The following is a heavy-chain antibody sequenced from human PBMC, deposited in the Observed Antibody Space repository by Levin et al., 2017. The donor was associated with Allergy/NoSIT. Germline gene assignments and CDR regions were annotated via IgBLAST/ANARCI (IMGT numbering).Heavy chain of an antibody. CDR2: IYAGGDTT. J-gene: IGHJ4*02. CDR1: GFTFSSYT. CDR3: AKNGPSGSRNYDY. Sequence: GGSLRLSCAGSGFTFSSYTMSWVRQAPGKGLEWVSVIYAGGDTTHYADSVRGRFTISRDNSKNTLYLQMDSLRAEDTAVYYCAKNGPSGSRNYDYWGQGTLVTVSS. V-gene: IGHV3-23*01. D-gene: IGHD1-14*01.